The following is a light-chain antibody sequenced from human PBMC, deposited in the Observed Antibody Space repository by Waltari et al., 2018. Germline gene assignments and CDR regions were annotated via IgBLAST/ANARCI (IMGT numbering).Light chain of an antibody. J-gene: IGLJ3*02. CDR2: STS. CDR3: LLHYGGAWM. V-gene: IGLV7-43*01. CDR1: TGAVTSHHH. Sequence: QTVVTQEPSLTVSPGGTVTLACASSTGAVTSHHHPTWIQQEPGQAPRTSIYSTSNKHSWTPARFSGSLLGGKAALTLSGVQPEDEAEYYCLLHYGGAWMFGGGTKLTVL.